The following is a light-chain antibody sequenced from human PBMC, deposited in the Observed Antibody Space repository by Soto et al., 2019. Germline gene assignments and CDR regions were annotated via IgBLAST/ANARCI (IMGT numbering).Light chain of an antibody. CDR3: QQTYSTPVT. Sequence: DIQMTQSPSSLYASVGDRVTITCRASQSISSYLSWSQQKPGKAPKLLIYAASSLQGGVPSRFSDSGSGTDFTLTISSLQPEDFANYYCQQTYSTPVTFGQGTKVQIK. CDR2: AAS. V-gene: IGKV1-39*01. J-gene: IGKJ1*01. CDR1: QSISSY.